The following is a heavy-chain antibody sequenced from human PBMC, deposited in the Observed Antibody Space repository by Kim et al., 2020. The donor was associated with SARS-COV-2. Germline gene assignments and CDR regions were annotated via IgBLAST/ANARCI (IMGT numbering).Heavy chain of an antibody. J-gene: IGHJ4*02. V-gene: IGHV3-64D*09. CDR2: ISSNGGST. D-gene: IGHD3-3*01. CDR3: VKDRKREWPYWDIDY. CDR1: GFTFSSYA. Sequence: GGSLRLSCSASGFTFSSYAMHWVRQAPGKGLEYVSAISSNGGSTYYADSVKGRFTISRDNSKNTLYLQMSSLRAEDTAVYYCVKDRKREWPYWDIDYWGQGTLVTVSS.